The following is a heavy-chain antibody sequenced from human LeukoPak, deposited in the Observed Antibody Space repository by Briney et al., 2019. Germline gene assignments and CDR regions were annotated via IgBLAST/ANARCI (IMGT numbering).Heavy chain of an antibody. CDR1: GGSISSGGYY. CDR3: AREHGVLLWFGELWGAFDI. D-gene: IGHD3-10*01. Sequence: SQTLSLTCTVSGGSISSGGYYWSWTRQHPGKGLEWIGYIYYSGSTYYNPSLKSRVTISVDTSKNQFSLKLSSVTAADTAVYYCAREHGVLLWFGELWGAFDIWGQGTMVTVSS. CDR2: IYYSGST. J-gene: IGHJ3*02. V-gene: IGHV4-31*03.